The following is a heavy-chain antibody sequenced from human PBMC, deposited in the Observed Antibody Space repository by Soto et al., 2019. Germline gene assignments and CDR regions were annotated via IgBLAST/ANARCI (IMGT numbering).Heavy chain of an antibody. D-gene: IGHD3-9*01. Sequence: QVQLVESGGGVVQPGRSLRLSCAASGFTFSSYGIHWVRQAPGKGLEWVAVIWYDGSNKYYADSVKGRFTISRDNSKNTLYLQMNSLRADDTAVYYCARGMDYDILTGYYATPYGYWGQGTLVTVSS. CDR1: GFTFSSYG. V-gene: IGHV3-33*01. CDR3: ARGMDYDILTGYYATPYGY. J-gene: IGHJ4*02. CDR2: IWYDGSNK.